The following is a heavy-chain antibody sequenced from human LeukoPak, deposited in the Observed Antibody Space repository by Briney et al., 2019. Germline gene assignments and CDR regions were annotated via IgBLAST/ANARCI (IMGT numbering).Heavy chain of an antibody. D-gene: IGHD3-10*01. CDR3: ASQYGSGSYFHPNWFDP. Sequence: PGRSLRLSCAASGFTFSSYAMHWVRQAPGKGLEWVAVISYDGSNKYYADSVKGRFTISRDNSKNTLYLQMNSLRAEDTAVYYCASQYGSGSYFHPNWFDPWGQGTLVTVSS. V-gene: IGHV3-30*07. J-gene: IGHJ5*02. CDR1: GFTFSSYA. CDR2: ISYDGSNK.